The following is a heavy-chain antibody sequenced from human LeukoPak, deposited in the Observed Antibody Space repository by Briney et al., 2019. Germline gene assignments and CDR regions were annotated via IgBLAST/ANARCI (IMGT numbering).Heavy chain of an antibody. V-gene: IGHV4-59*08. CDR3: ARRLPKFGELLP. CDR1: GGSISSYY. CDR2: IYYSGST. D-gene: IGHD3-10*01. Sequence: SETLSLTCTVSGGSISSYYWSWIRQPAGKGLEWIGYIYYSGSTNYNPSLKSRVTISVDTSKNQFSLKLSSVTAADTAVYYCARRLPKFGELLPWGQGTLVTVSS. J-gene: IGHJ4*02.